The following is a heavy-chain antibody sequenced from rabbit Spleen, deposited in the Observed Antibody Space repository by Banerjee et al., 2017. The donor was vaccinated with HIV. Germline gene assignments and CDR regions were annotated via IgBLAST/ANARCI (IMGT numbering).Heavy chain of an antibody. CDR2: IYVSSGAT. D-gene: IGHD1-1*01. CDR1: GFSFNSNYY. CDR3: ARDLTGVIGWNFGW. Sequence: QSLEESGGDLVKPGASLTLTCTASGFSFNSNYYMCWVRQAPGKGLELLACIYVSSGATYYARWAKGRFTISKTSSTTVTLEMTSLTVADTATYFCARDLTGVIGWNFGWWGPGTLVTVS. V-gene: IGHV1S40*01. J-gene: IGHJ4*01.